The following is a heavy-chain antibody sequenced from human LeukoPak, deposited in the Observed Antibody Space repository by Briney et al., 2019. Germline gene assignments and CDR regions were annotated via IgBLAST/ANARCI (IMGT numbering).Heavy chain of an antibody. V-gene: IGHV3-21*01. Sequence: GGSLGLSCAASGFTFCSYSMNWVRQAPGKGLEWVSSISSSGSYIYYADSVKGRFTISRDNAKNSMYLQMNSLRAEDTAVYYCARGALYDDILTGIDYWGQGTLITVST. CDR3: ARGALYDDILTGIDY. D-gene: IGHD3-9*01. CDR2: ISSSGSYI. J-gene: IGHJ4*02. CDR1: GFTFCSYS.